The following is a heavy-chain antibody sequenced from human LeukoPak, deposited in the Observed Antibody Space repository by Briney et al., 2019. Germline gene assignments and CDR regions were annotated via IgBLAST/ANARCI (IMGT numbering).Heavy chain of an antibody. J-gene: IGHJ4*02. CDR1: GFTFSSYG. CDR2: ISYVGSNK. V-gene: IGHV3-30*18. Sequence: QAGGSLRLSCAASGFTFSSYGMHWVRQAPGKGLEWVAVISYVGSNKYYADSVKGRFTISRDNSKNTLYLQMNSLRAEDTAVYYCAKLPTTVTTRRDFDYWGQGTLVTVSS. D-gene: IGHD4-17*01. CDR3: AKLPTTVTTRRDFDY.